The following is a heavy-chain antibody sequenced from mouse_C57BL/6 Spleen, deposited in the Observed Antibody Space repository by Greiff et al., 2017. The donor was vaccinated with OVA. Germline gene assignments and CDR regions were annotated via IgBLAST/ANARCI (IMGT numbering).Heavy chain of an antibody. D-gene: IGHD2-1*01. CDR1: GFTFTDYY. V-gene: IGHV7-3*01. CDR3: ARYYGNYDAMDY. Sequence: EVMLVESGGGLVQPGGSLSLSCAASGFTFTDYYMSWVRQPPGKALEWLGFIRNKANGYTTESSASVKGRFTISRDNSQSILYLQMNALRAEDSATYYGARYYGNYDAMDYWGQGTSVTVSS. CDR2: IRNKANGYTT. J-gene: IGHJ4*01.